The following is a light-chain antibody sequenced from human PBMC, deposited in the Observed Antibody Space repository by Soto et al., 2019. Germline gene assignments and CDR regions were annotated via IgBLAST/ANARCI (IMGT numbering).Light chain of an antibody. J-gene: IGLJ1*01. V-gene: IGLV2-23*01. CDR2: EGI. Sequence: QSVLTQPASVSGSPGQSITISCSGTSSNIGGYNVVSWYQQHPGKAPKVIVYEGIKRPSGVSDRFSGSTSVSTASLTISGLQAEDEAEYYCCSYVGATTYVFGSGTKVTVL. CDR1: SSNIGGYNV. CDR3: CSYVGATTYV.